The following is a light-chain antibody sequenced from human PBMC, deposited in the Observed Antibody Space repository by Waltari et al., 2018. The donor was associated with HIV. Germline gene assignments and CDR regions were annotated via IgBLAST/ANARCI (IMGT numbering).Light chain of an antibody. CDR1: QSISTW. Sequence: DIQMTQSPSLVSASVGDRVTITCRTSQSISTWLSWYQQKPGTAPTLLIFASSTLHSGIPGRFSASGSGTNFTLSISNIQPDDFAIYHCQQAHSLPWTFGQGTKVE. J-gene: IGKJ1*01. V-gene: IGKV1-12*01. CDR2: ASS. CDR3: QQAHSLPWT.